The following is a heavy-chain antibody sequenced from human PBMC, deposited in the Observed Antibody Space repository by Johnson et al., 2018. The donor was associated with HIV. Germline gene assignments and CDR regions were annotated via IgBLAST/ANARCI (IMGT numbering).Heavy chain of an antibody. CDR2: IRYDGSNK. CDR1: GFTVSSNY. CDR3: ARERGEGGSYYSFRRDAFDI. D-gene: IGHD1-26*01. J-gene: IGHJ3*02. V-gene: IGHV3-30*02. Sequence: QMLLVESGGGLIQPGGSLRLSCAASGFTVSSNYMSWVRQAPGKGLAWVAFIRYDGSNKYYADSVKGRFTISRDNSKTTLYLQMNSLRAEDTAVYYCARERGEGGSYYSFRRDAFDIWGQGTMVTVSS.